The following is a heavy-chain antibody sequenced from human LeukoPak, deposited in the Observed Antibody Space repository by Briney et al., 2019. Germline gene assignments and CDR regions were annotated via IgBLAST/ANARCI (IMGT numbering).Heavy chain of an antibody. Sequence: AAVKVSCKASGYTFTSYGISWVRQAPGQGLEWMGWISAYNGNANYAQKLQGRVTMTTDTSTSTAYMELRSLRSDDTAVYYCARDQDGSGSYYYYYGMDVWGKGTTVTVSS. CDR1: GYTFTSYG. D-gene: IGHD3-10*01. J-gene: IGHJ6*04. V-gene: IGHV1-18*04. CDR2: ISAYNGNA. CDR3: ARDQDGSGSYYYYYGMDV.